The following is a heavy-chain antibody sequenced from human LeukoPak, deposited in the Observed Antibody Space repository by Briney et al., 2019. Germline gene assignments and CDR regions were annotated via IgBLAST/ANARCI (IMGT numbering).Heavy chain of an antibody. V-gene: IGHV4-4*07. D-gene: IGHD6-13*01. CDR1: GGSISSYY. CDR3: ARDRGSSSWYLYYFDY. Sequence: PSETLSLTCTVSGGSISSYYWSWIRQPAGKGLEWIGRIYTSGSTNYNPSLKSRVTMSVGTSKNQFSLKVSSVTAADTAVYYCARDRGSSSWYLYYFDYWGQGTLVTVSS. CDR2: IYTSGST. J-gene: IGHJ4*02.